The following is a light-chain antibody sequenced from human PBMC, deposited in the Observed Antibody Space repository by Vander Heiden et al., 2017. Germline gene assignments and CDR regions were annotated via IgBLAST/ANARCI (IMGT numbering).Light chain of an antibody. CDR2: EDN. CDR1: GGSIAGNY. CDR3: QSYDSSDQGV. J-gene: IGLJ2*01. Sequence: FMLTQPHSMSESPGKTVTISCTAYGGSIAGNYVQWFQQRPGGAPTTVIYEDNRRPSGVPDRFSCSIDRSSNSASLTISGLKTEDEADYYCQSYDSSDQGVFGGGTKLTVL. V-gene: IGLV6-57*02.